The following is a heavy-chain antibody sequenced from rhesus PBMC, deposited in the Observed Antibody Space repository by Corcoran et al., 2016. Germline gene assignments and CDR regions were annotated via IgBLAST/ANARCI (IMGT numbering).Heavy chain of an antibody. J-gene: IGHJ2*01. Sequence: QVQLQESGPGLLKPSETLSLTCAVSGGSIRGGYGWGWIRPPPGTGLEWIGSSYSSRGNPYHNPSLTSRVTNSTDTSKNQFSLRLSSVPAADTAVYYCARDRYYRGSYYSDIWGPGTPTTISS. CDR3: ARDRYYRGSYYSDI. CDR2: SYSSRGNP. V-gene: IGHV4S7*01. CDR1: GGSIRGGYG. D-gene: IGHD3-16*01.